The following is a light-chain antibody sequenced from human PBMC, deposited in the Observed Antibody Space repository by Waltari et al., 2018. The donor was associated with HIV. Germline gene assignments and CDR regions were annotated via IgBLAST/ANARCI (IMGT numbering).Light chain of an antibody. CDR3: QQRSNCT. V-gene: IGKV3-11*01. J-gene: IGKJ5*01. CDR1: QSVSNY. CDR2: DAS. Sequence: EIVLTQSPATLYLSPGESATLSCRASQSVSNYLAWYQQRRGQAPRLLIYDASNRAAGIPARFSGSGSGTDFTLTISSLDPEDFAVYYCQQRSNCTFGQGTRLEIK.